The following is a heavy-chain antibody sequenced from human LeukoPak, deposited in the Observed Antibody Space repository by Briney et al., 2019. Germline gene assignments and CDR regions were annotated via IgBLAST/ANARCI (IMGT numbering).Heavy chain of an antibody. CDR1: AFTFSTYA. V-gene: IGHV3-23*01. CDR2: ISGSGGST. Sequence: GGSLRLSCAASAFTFSTYAMSWVRQAPGKGLEWVSAISGSGGSTYYADSVKGRFTISRDNSKNTLYLQMNSLRAEDTAVYYCAKGEYGSGSYSYYFDYWGQGTLVTVSS. J-gene: IGHJ4*02. CDR3: AKGEYGSGSYSYYFDY. D-gene: IGHD3-10*01.